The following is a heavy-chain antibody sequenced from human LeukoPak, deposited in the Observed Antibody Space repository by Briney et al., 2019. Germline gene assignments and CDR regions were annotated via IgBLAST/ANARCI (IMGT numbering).Heavy chain of an antibody. Sequence: GGSLRLSCVGSGFTVSNAWMNWVRQAPGKGLEWVGRIRSKTDGGTTDYAEPVKGRFTISRDDSKNTLFLQMNNLKTEDTAVYYCTTWGCSTTSCNFDYWGQGTLVTVSS. CDR1: GFTVSNAW. D-gene: IGHD2-2*01. CDR2: IRSKTDGGTT. J-gene: IGHJ4*02. CDR3: TTWGCSTTSCNFDY. V-gene: IGHV3-15*07.